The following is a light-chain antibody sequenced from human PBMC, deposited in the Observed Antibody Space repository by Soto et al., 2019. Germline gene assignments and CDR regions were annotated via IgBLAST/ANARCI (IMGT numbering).Light chain of an antibody. CDR1: QSISSY. V-gene: IGKV1-39*01. Sequence: DIQMTQSPSSLSASVGDRVTITCRASQSISSYLNWYQQKPGKAPKLLIYAASSLQSGVPSRFSGSGSGTDFTLTISSPQPEDFATYYCQQSYSTIWTFGQGTKVEIK. CDR2: AAS. J-gene: IGKJ1*01. CDR3: QQSYSTIWT.